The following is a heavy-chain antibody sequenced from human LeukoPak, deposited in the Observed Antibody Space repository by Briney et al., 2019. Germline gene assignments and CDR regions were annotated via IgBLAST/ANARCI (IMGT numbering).Heavy chain of an antibody. CDR3: ARVDDLDAFDI. CDR2: ISDDGSNK. D-gene: IGHD2-2*03. V-gene: IGHV3-30*04. J-gene: IGHJ3*02. Sequence: GGSLRLSCAASGFTFSSYAMSWVRQAPGKGLEWVAVISDDGSNKYYADSVKGRFTISRDNSKNTLYLQMNSLRAEDTAVYYCARVDDLDAFDIWGQGTMVTVSS. CDR1: GFTFSSYA.